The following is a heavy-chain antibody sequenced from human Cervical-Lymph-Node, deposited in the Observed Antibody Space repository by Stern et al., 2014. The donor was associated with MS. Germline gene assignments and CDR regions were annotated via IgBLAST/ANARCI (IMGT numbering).Heavy chain of an antibody. J-gene: IGHJ4*02. CDR3: TRNGYYCLDS. V-gene: IGHV4-4*02. Sequence: VQLVESGPGLVKPAGTLSLTCTISGGSIRGTAWWSWVRQSPGKGLEWIGEIYQSGGTNYNPSLKSRVTISLGKSENPFSLTLSSVTAADTAVYYCTRNGYYCLDSWGQGTLVTVSS. D-gene: IGHD4-17*01. CDR2: IYQSGGT. CDR1: GGSIRGTAW.